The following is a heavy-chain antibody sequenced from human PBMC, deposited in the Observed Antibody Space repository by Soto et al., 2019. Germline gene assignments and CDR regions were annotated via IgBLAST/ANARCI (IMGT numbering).Heavy chain of an antibody. V-gene: IGHV3-33*01. CDR2: IWYDGSNK. CDR3: ASRAVAGTGPPAYYYYGMDV. CDR1: GFTFSSYG. Sequence: GGSLRLSCAASGFTFSSYGMHWVRQAPGKGLEWVAVIWYDGSNKYYADSVKGRFTISRDNSKNTLYLQMNSLRAEDTAVYYCASRAVAGTGPPAYYYYGMDVWGQGTTVTVSS. D-gene: IGHD6-19*01. J-gene: IGHJ6*02.